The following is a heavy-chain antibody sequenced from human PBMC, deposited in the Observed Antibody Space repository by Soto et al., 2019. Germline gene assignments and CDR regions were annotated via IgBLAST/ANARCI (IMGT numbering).Heavy chain of an antibody. CDR2: IYYSGST. J-gene: IGHJ4*02. Sequence: SETLSLTCTVSGGSISSYYWSWIRQPPGKGLEWIGYIYYSGSTNYNPSLKSRVTISVDTSKNQFSLRLSSVTAADTAVYYCARGDGYNLGYFDYWGQGTLVTVSS. CDR3: ARGDGYNLGYFDY. V-gene: IGHV4-59*01. CDR1: GGSISSYY. D-gene: IGHD5-12*01.